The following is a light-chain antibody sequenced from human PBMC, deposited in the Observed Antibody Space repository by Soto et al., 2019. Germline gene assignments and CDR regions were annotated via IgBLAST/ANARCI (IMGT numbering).Light chain of an antibody. V-gene: IGLV3-1*01. CDR1: KLGDKY. J-gene: IGLJ2*01. Sequence: SYELTQPPSVSVSPGQTASITCSGVKLGDKYACWYQQKPGQSPVLVIYQDSKRPSGIPERFSGSNSGNTATLTISGTQAMDEADYYCQAWDSSTADVVFGGGTKVTVL. CDR2: QDS. CDR3: QAWDSSTADVV.